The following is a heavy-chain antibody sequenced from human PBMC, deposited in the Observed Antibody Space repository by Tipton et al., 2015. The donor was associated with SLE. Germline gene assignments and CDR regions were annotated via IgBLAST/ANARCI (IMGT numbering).Heavy chain of an antibody. J-gene: IGHJ4*02. V-gene: IGHV4-34*01. D-gene: IGHD6-19*01. CDR1: GGSFSGYY. CDR2: IYYSGST. CDR3: ARGPEQWLVNPHYFDY. Sequence: TLSLTCAVYGGSFSGYYWSWIRQPPGKGLEWIGSIYYSGSTNYNPSLKSRVTISVDTSKNQFSLKLSSVTAADTAVYYYARGPEQWLVNPHYFDYWGQGTLVTVSS.